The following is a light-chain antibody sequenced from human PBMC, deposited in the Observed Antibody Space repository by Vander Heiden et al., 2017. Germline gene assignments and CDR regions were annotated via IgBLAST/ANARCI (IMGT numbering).Light chain of an antibody. J-gene: IGLJ1*01. CDR3: ASCDDSLNGYV. CDR1: SSNIGNNA. V-gene: IGLV1-36*01. Sequence: SVLPPPPSVSAAPRPRVTISCSGSSSNIGNNAVNWYQQLPGKAPKLLIYDDDLLPSGVSDRFSGSKSGTSASLAISGLQSEDEADYYCASCDDSLNGYVFGTGTKVTVL. CDR2: DDD.